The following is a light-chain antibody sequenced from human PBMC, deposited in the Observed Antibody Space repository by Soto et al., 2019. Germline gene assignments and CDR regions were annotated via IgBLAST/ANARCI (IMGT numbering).Light chain of an antibody. J-gene: IGKJ5*01. V-gene: IGKV1-9*01. CDR3: QQLNTFPVT. CDR2: ASS. Sequence: DIQLTQSPAFLSASIGDRVTITCSASQGSSSYLAWYQQTAGRAPKLLIYASSMSQSGVPSRFSDSGSGTEVTLAIRGLQSEDLGNYYWQQLNTFPVTFGRGTRL. CDR1: QGSSSY.